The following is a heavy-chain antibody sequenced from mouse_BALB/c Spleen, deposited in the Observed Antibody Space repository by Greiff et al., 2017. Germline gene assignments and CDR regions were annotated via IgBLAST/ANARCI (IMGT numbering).Heavy chain of an antibody. Sequence: EVQLVESGPGLVKPSQSLSLTCSVTGYSITSGYYWNWIRQFPGNKLEWMGYISYDGSNNYNPSLKNRISITRDTSKNQFFLKLNSVTTEDTATYYCAGEIGAMDYWGQGTSVTVSS. V-gene: IGHV3-6*02. D-gene: IGHD2-14*01. CDR3: AGEIGAMDY. CDR2: ISYDGSN. J-gene: IGHJ4*01. CDR1: GYSITSGYY.